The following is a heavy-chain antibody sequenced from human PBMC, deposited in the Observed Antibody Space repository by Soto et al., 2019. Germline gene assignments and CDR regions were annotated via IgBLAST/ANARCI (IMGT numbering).Heavy chain of an antibody. D-gene: IGHD3-10*01. CDR1: GFTFSSYG. Sequence: QVQLVESGGGVVQPGRSLRLSCAASGFTFSSYGMHWVRQAPGKGLEWVAVISYDGSNKYYADSVKGRFTISRDNSKNTLYLQRNSLRAEDTAVYYCAKDGAVYGSGSYLGYWGQGTLVTVSS. V-gene: IGHV3-30*18. J-gene: IGHJ4*02. CDR2: ISYDGSNK. CDR3: AKDGAVYGSGSYLGY.